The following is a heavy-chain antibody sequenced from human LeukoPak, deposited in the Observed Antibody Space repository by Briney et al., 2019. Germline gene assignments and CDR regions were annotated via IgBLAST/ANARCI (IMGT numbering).Heavy chain of an antibody. V-gene: IGHV1-2*02. CDR1: GYTFTGYY. CDR3: AREMGYYGSGSYVGY. Sequence: ASVKVSCKASGYTFTGYYMHWVRQAPGQGLEWMGWINPNSGGTNYAQKFQGRVTMTRDTSISTAYMELSRLRSDDTAVYYCAREMGYYGSGSYVGYWGQGTLVTVSS. CDR2: INPNSGGT. D-gene: IGHD3-10*01. J-gene: IGHJ4*02.